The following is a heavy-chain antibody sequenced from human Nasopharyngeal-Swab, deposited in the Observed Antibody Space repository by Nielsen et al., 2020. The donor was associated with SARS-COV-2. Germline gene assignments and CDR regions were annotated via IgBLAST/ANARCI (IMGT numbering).Heavy chain of an antibody. CDR1: GGSISSSSYY. Sequence: SETLSLTCTVSGGSISSSSYYWGWIRQPPGKGLEWIGSIYYSGSTYYNPSLKSRVTISVDTSKNQFSLKLSSVTAADTAVYYCASVTYYDFWRGYLNYGMDVWGQGTTVTVSS. D-gene: IGHD3-3*01. J-gene: IGHJ6*02. CDR2: IYYSGST. CDR3: ASVTYYDFWRGYLNYGMDV. V-gene: IGHV4-39*01.